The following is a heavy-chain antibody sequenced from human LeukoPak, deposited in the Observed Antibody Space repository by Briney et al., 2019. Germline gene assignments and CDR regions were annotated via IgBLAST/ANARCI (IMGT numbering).Heavy chain of an antibody. V-gene: IGHV1-18*01. J-gene: IGHJ6*03. CDR1: GYTFTTYG. D-gene: IGHD3-10*01. Sequence: ASVKVSCKASGYTFTTYGINWVRQAPGQGLEWMGWISAYIGSTNYAQRLQGRVTMTTDTSTGTAYMELSSLRSEDTAVYYCARGTLAGSGTYYMDVWGKGTTVTISS. CDR2: ISAYIGST. CDR3: ARGTLAGSGTYYMDV.